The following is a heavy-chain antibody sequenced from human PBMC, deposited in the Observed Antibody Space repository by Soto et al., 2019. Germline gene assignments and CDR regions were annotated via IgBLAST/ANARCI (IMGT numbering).Heavy chain of an antibody. CDR1: GFTCSSYS. CDR3: ARDRGYCSSPSCFNWFDP. D-gene: IGHD2-2*01. V-gene: IGHV3-48*01. J-gene: IGHJ5*02. Sequence: GRPRRHSCAASGFTCSSYSMSWFRQAPGKGLEWVSYISSSSSTIYYADSVKGRFTISRDNAKNSLYLQMNSLRAEDTAVYYCARDRGYCSSPSCFNWFDPWGQGTLVTVSS. CDR2: ISSSSSTI.